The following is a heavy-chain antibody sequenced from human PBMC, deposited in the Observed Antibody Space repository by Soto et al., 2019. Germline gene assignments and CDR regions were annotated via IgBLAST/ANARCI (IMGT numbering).Heavy chain of an antibody. V-gene: IGHV1-2*02. CDR2: INPNSGGT. CDR3: ARARRIAASGNWFDP. Sequence: ASVKVSCKASGYTFTGYYMHWVRQAPGQGLEWMGWINPNSGGTNYAQKFQGRVTMTRDTSISTAYMELSRLRSDDTAVYYCARARRIAASGNWFDPWGQGTLVTVSS. CDR1: GYTFTGYY. J-gene: IGHJ5*02. D-gene: IGHD6-6*01.